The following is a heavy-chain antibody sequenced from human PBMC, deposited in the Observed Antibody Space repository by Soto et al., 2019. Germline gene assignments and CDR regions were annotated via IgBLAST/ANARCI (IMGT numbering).Heavy chain of an antibody. CDR2: ISYDGSNK. CDR1: GFTFSSYA. CDR3: ARQGNVDYFDY. V-gene: IGHV3-30-3*01. Sequence: GGSLRLSCAASGFTFSSYAIHWVRQAPGKGLEWVAVISYDGSNKYYADSVKGRFTISRDNSKNTLYLQMNSLRAEDTAVYYCARQGNVDYFDYWGQGTLVTVSS. J-gene: IGHJ4*02.